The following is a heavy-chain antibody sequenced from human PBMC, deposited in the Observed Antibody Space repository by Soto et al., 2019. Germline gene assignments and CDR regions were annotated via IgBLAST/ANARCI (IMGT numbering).Heavy chain of an antibody. V-gene: IGHV3-23*01. D-gene: IGHD6-19*01. Sequence: EVQLLESGGDLVQSGGSLRLCCAASGFTFSNYAMSWVRQAPGKGLEWVSAISGSGDTTYYGDSVKGRFTISRDNSKNMLYLQMNSLRDEDTAVYYCAREMKIAVAGTVGFDIWGQGTMVTVSS. CDR2: ISGSGDTT. J-gene: IGHJ3*02. CDR3: AREMKIAVAGTVGFDI. CDR1: GFTFSNYA.